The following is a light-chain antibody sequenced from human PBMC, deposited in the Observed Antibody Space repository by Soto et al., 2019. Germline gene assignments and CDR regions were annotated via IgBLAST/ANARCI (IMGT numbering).Light chain of an antibody. J-gene: IGKJ4*01. V-gene: IGKV2D-29*02. CDR3: LQTIQVPPT. CDR1: QSLLHSDAKTY. Sequence: DIVMTQTPPSLSDTPGQPASISCKSSQSLLHSDAKTYLYWYLQKPGQSPRFLIYEVSNRFSGVPDRFSGSGSETDFKLKISRVEAEDVGVYYCLQTIQVPPTFGEGTKV. CDR2: EVS.